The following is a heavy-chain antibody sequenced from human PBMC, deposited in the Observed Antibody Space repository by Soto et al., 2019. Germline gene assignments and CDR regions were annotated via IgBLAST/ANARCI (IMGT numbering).Heavy chain of an antibody. CDR1: GVSFSRYA. CDR3: AREVRRVRPGDYYYYGMDV. Sequence: GASVKVSCKASGVSFSRYAISWVRQAPGQGLEWMGGIIPIFGTANYAQKFQGRVTITADKSTSTAYMELSSLRSEDTAVYYCAREVRRVRPGDYYYYGMDVWGQGTTVTVSS. J-gene: IGHJ6*02. CDR2: IIPIFGTA. D-gene: IGHD4-17*01. V-gene: IGHV1-69*06.